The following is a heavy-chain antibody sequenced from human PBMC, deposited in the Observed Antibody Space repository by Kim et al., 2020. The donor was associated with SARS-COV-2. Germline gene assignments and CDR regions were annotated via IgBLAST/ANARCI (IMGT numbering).Heavy chain of an antibody. V-gene: IGHV4-34*01. CDR3: ARGPFWGLRLGELAY. D-gene: IGHD3-16*01. CDR1: GGSFSGYY. CDR2: INHSGST. J-gene: IGHJ4*02. Sequence: SETLSLTCAVYGGSFSGYYWSWIRQPPGKGLEWIGEINHSGSTNYNPSLKSRVTISVDTSKNQFSLKLSSVTAADTAVYYCARGPFWGLRLGELAYWGQGTLVTVSS.